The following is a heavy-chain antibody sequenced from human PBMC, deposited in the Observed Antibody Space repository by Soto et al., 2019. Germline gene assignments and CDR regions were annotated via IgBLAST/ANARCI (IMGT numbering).Heavy chain of an antibody. D-gene: IGHD6-13*01. CDR2: VGSDGSSR. CDR3: VRGPAGQQGNWFDP. V-gene: IGHV3-74*01. CDR1: RFTFSIYW. Sequence: EVQLVESGGGLVQPGGSLRLSCAASRFTFSIYWMHWVRQAPGKGLVWVSRVGSDGSSRDYADSVKGRFTISRDNAKNTLYLQMNSLRAEATLVNYCVRGPAGQQGNWFDPGGQRNVVTVSA. J-gene: IGHJ5*02.